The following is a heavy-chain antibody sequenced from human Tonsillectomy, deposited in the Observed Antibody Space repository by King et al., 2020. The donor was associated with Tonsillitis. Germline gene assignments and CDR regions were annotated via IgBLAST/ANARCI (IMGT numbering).Heavy chain of an antibody. CDR1: GFTFSIYS. CDR3: ARDWGGKDV. D-gene: IGHD3-16*01. CDR2: ISSSRSTK. J-gene: IGHJ6*02. Sequence: VQLVESGGGLVQPGGSLRLSCAASGFTFSIYSMNWVRQAPGKGLEWVSYISSSRSTKYYADSVKGRFTISRDNAKNSLYLQMNSLRAEDTAVYYCARDWGGKDVWGQGTTVTVSS. V-gene: IGHV3-48*01.